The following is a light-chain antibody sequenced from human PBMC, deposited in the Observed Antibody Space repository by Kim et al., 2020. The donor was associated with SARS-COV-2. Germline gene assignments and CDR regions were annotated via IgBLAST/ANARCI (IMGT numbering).Light chain of an antibody. V-gene: IGLV1-47*01. J-gene: IGLJ3*02. CDR3: AAWDDSLSGPV. Sequence: GQRVTISCSGSSSNIGSNYVYWYQQLPGTAPNLLIYRNNQRPSGVPDRFSGSKSGTSASLAISGLRSEDEADYYCAAWDDSLSGPVFGGGTQLTVL. CDR1: SSNIGSNY. CDR2: RNN.